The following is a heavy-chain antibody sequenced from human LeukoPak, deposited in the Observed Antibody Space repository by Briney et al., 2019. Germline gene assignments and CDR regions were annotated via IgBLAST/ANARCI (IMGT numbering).Heavy chain of an antibody. J-gene: IGHJ4*02. CDR1: GFTFSSYS. CDR2: ISSSSSYI. D-gene: IGHD4-17*01. Sequence: GGSLRLSCAASGFTFSSYSMDWVRQAPGKGLEWVSPISSSSSYIYYADSVKGRFTISRDNAKNSLYLQMNSLRAGDTAVYYCARGSDYGDYPPDYWGQGTLVTVSS. CDR3: ARGSDYGDYPPDY. V-gene: IGHV3-21*01.